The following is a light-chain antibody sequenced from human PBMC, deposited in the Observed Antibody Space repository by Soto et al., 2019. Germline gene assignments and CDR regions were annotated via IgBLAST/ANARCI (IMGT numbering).Light chain of an antibody. CDR1: SSDIGGYNY. Sequence: QSALTQPRSVSGSPGQSVTISCTGTSSDIGGYNYVSWYQQHPGKAPKLMIYTVTKRPPGVPDRFSGSKSDNTAYLTISGLQADDEADYYCCSYAGSSSYVFGTGTKSPS. V-gene: IGLV2-11*01. CDR3: CSYAGSSSYV. J-gene: IGLJ1*01. CDR2: TVT.